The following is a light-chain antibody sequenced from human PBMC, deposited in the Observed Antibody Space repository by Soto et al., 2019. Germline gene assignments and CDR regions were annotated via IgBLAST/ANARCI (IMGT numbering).Light chain of an antibody. Sequence: DIQMTQSPSTLSASVGDRVTITCRASQSISSWLAWYQQKPGKAPKLLIYKASSLESGVPSRFSGSGSGTEFTLTISSLQPDDFATYYCQQYNSHPWTFGQGTKV. V-gene: IGKV1-5*03. J-gene: IGKJ1*01. CDR2: KAS. CDR1: QSISSW. CDR3: QQYNSHPWT.